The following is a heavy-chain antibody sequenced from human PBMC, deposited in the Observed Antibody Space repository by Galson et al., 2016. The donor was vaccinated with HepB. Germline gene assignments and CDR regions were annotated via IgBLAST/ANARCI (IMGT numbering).Heavy chain of an antibody. CDR3: ARDIAAATPGGYGMDV. V-gene: IGHV1-18*01. CDR1: GYTFTSYG. J-gene: IGHJ6*02. CDR2: ISAYNGNT. D-gene: IGHD6-13*01. Sequence: SVKVSCKASGYTFTSYGINWVRQAPGQGLEWMGWISAYNGNTNYAQKLQGRVTMTTDTSTSTAYMELRSLRSDDTAVYYCARDIAAATPGGYGMDVWGQGTTVTVSS.